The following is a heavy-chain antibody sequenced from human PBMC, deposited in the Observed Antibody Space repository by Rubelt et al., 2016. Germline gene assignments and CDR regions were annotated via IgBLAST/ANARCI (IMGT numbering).Heavy chain of an antibody. CDR2: IYYSGRT. V-gene: IGHV4-34*01. J-gene: IGHJ6*02. CDR1: GESFSGYS. CDR3: ARVNYAEYYGLDV. Sequence: QVQLQQWGAGLLKPAETLSLTCAVYGESFSGYSWSWIRLSPGKGLEWIGSIYYSGRTYDNPSLKSRVTISVDTSKNQFSLKLSSVTAADTAVYDCARVNYAEYYGLDVWGQGTTVTVSS. D-gene: IGHD2-2*01.